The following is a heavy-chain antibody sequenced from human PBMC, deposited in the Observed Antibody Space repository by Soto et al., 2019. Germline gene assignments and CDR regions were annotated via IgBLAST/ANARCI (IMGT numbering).Heavy chain of an antibody. Sequence: LRLSCAASGFTFSDYYMSWIRQAPGKGLEWVSYISSSGSTIYYADSVKGRFTISRDNAKNSLYLQMNSLRAEDTAVYYCASQYDFWSGSPPYYYYMDVWGKGTTVTVSS. D-gene: IGHD3-3*01. CDR2: ISSSGSTI. CDR3: ASQYDFWSGSPPYYYYMDV. V-gene: IGHV3-11*01. CDR1: GFTFSDYY. J-gene: IGHJ6*03.